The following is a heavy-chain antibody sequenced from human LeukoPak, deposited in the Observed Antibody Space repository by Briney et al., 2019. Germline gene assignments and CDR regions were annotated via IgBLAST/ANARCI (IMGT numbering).Heavy chain of an antibody. Sequence: PGGSLRLSCAASGFTFSSYAMSWVRQAPGKGLEWVSAISGSGGGTYYADSVKGRFTISRDNSKNTLYLQMNSLRAEDTAVYYCAKDMLGYYYGSGSYYNWYYYYGMDVWGQGTTVTVSS. D-gene: IGHD3-10*01. CDR2: ISGSGGGT. V-gene: IGHV3-23*01. CDR1: GFTFSSYA. CDR3: AKDMLGYYYGSGSYYNWYYYYGMDV. J-gene: IGHJ6*01.